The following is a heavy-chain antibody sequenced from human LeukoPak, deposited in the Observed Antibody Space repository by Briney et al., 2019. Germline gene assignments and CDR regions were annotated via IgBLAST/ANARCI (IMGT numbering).Heavy chain of an antibody. D-gene: IGHD6-13*01. Sequence: SCAAFSGYWMTWVRQAPGKGLEWIGYIYYSGSTNYNPSLKSRVTISVDTSKNQFSLKLSSVTAADTAVYYCARVSSSWYYFDYWGQGTLVTVSS. J-gene: IGHJ4*02. CDR2: IYYSGST. CDR3: ARVSSSWYYFDY. V-gene: IGHV4-59*01. CDR1: CAAFSGYW.